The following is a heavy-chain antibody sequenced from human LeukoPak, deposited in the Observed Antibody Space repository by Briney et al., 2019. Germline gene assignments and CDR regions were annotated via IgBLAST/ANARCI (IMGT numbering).Heavy chain of an antibody. CDR2: IYTSGST. J-gene: IGHJ3*02. CDR3: ASPSRIAAAVGAFDI. CDR1: GGSISSYY. Sequence: SETLSLTCTVSGGSISSYYWSWIRQPAGKGLEWIGRIYTSGSTNYNPSLKSRVTMSVDTSKNQFSLKLSSVTAADTAVYYCASPSRIAAAVGAFDIWGQGTMVTVSS. V-gene: IGHV4-4*07. D-gene: IGHD6-13*01.